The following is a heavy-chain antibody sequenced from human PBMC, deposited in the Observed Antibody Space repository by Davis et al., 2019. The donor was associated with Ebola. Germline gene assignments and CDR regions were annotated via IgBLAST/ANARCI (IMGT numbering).Heavy chain of an antibody. V-gene: IGHV4-34*01. CDR3: ATGGRYSTGYYMDV. CDR2: INHSGST. J-gene: IGHJ6*03. Sequence: SETLSLTCAVYGGSFSGYYWSWIRQPPGKGLEWIGEINHSGSTNYNPSLKSRVTISVDTSKNQFSLKLSSLTAADTAVYYCATGGRYSTGYYMDVWGKGTTVTVSS. D-gene: IGHD3-10*01. CDR1: GGSFSGYY.